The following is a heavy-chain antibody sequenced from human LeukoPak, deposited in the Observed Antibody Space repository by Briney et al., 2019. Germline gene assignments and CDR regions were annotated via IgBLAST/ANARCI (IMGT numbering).Heavy chain of an antibody. CDR1: GFTFNNAW. V-gene: IGHV3-23*01. D-gene: IGHD5-18*01. J-gene: IGHJ3*02. CDR3: ATDVGYSYGPSDAFDI. CDR2: ISGSGGST. Sequence: PGGSLRLSCAASGFTFNNAWMNWVRQAPGKGLEWVSAISGSGGSTYYADSVKGRFTISRDNSKNTLYLQMNSLRAEDTAVYYCATDVGYSYGPSDAFDIWGQGTMVTVSS.